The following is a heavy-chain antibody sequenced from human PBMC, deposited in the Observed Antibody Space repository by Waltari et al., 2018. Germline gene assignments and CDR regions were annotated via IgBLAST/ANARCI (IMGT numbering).Heavy chain of an antibody. V-gene: IGHV1-18*01. CDR2: ISPYKGNA. CDR1: GYTFTNFV. CDR3: ARGGGPRTVVALTFDL. D-gene: IGHD3-22*01. Sequence: QVQLVQSGAEVKKPGASVKVSCKASGYTFTNFVINWVRQAPGQGLEWMGWISPYKGNANYEQKLQGRVTMTTDTSTKTAYLELRSLTYDDTAVYYCARGGGPRTVVALTFDLWGQGTLVTVSS. J-gene: IGHJ4*02.